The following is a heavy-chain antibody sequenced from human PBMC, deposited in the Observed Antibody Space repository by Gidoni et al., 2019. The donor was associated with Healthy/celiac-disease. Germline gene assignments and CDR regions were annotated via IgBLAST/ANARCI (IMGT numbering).Heavy chain of an antibody. J-gene: IGHJ4*02. Sequence: EVQLVESVGGLIEPEGSLRLACAASGFTVSSNYMSWVRQAPGKGLEWVSVIYSGGSTYYADSVKGRFTISRDNSKNTLYLQMNSLRAEDTAVYYCARLSAPFDYWGQGTLVTVSS. CDR2: IYSGGST. D-gene: IGHD2-2*01. V-gene: IGHV3-53*01. CDR1: GFTVSSNY. CDR3: ARLSAPFDY.